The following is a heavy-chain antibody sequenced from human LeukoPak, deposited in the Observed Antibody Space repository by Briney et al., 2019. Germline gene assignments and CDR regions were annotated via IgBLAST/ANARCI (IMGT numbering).Heavy chain of an antibody. Sequence: GGSLRLSCAASGFTVSSNYMSWVRQAPGKGLVWVSRINRDGRSTTYADSVKGRFTISRDTAKNTLYLQMNSLRAEDTAVYYCARHPYDILTGPSFDYWGQGTLVTVSS. CDR2: INRDGRST. D-gene: IGHD3-9*01. V-gene: IGHV3-74*01. CDR3: ARHPYDILTGPSFDY. CDR1: GFTVSSNY. J-gene: IGHJ4*02.